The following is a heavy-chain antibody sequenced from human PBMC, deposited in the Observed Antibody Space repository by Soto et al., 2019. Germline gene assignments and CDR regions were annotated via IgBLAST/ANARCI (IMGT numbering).Heavy chain of an antibody. J-gene: IGHJ4*02. V-gene: IGHV4-4*07. CDR1: GVSFTSYA. Sequence: SETLSLTCIVSGVSFTSYAWRWVRQPANKGLEWIGRVFSSVSATYSPSLKSRVRISTETPENRISLKLDSVTAADAGVYYCTRDGMTTGDTWGPGTLVTVSS. D-gene: IGHD2-21*02. CDR2: VFSSVSA. CDR3: TRDGMTTGDT.